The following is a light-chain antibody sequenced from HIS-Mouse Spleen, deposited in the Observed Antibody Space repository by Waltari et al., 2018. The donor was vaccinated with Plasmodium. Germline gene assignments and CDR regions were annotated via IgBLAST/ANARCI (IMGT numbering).Light chain of an antibody. V-gene: IGKV1-5*03. CDR3: QQYNSYSWT. J-gene: IGKJ1*01. CDR2: KAS. Sequence: DIQMTQSPSTLSASVGDRVTITCRASQSMSSRLAWYQQKPGKAPKLLIYKASSLESGVPSRFSGSGSGTEFTLTISSLQPDDFATYCCQQYNSYSWTFGQGTKVEIK. CDR1: QSMSSR.